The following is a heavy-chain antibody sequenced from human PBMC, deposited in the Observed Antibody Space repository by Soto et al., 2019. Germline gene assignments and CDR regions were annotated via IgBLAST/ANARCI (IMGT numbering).Heavy chain of an antibody. V-gene: IGHV1-8*01. CDR3: LRGHGDQCALSYGMYV. CDR2: MNPNSGNT. CDR1: GYTFTSYD. J-gene: IGHJ6*02. Sequence: ASVKVSCKTSGYTFTSYDINWVRQATGQGIEWMGWMNPNSGNTCYAQKFQGRVTITRNTSISTAYMELSSLRSEDTAVYYCLRGHGDQCALSYGMYVCGQGTTVTVS. D-gene: IGHD2-21*02.